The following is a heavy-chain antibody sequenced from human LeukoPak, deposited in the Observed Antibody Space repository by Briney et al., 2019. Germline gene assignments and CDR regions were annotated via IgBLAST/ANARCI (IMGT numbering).Heavy chain of an antibody. Sequence: PGGSLRLSCAASGFTFDDYAMHWVRQAPEKGLEWVSRIKTDGSSTSYADSVKGRFTISRDNAKNTLYLQMNSLRVEDTAVYYCARDFMYSITCAGCWGQGTLVTVSS. CDR2: IKTDGSST. D-gene: IGHD6-13*01. CDR1: GFTFDDYA. V-gene: IGHV3-74*01. CDR3: ARDFMYSITCAGC. J-gene: IGHJ4*02.